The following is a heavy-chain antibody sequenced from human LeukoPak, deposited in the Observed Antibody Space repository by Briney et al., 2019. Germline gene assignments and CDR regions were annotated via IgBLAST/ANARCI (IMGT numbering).Heavy chain of an antibody. J-gene: IGHJ3*02. V-gene: IGHV4-34*01. Sequence: SETLSLACAVYGGSFSGYYWSWIRQPPGKGLEWIGEINHSGSTNYNPSLKSRVTISVDTSKNQFSLKLSSVTAADTAVYYCARGLYLYDYVWGSYRSSCAFDIWGQGTMVTVSS. D-gene: IGHD3-16*02. CDR1: GGSFSGYY. CDR3: ARGLYLYDYVWGSYRSSCAFDI. CDR2: INHSGST.